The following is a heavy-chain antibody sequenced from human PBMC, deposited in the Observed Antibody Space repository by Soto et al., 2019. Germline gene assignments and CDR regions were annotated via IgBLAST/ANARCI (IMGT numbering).Heavy chain of an antibody. CDR3: ARLYCSGGSCSKYNWFDP. Sequence: PSETLSLTCTVSGGSISSYYWSWIRQPPGKGLEWIGYIYYSGSTNYNPSLKSRVTISVDTSKNQFSLKLSSVTAADTAVYYCARLYCSGGSCSKYNWFDPWGQGTLVTVSS. J-gene: IGHJ5*02. V-gene: IGHV4-59*01. CDR1: GGSISSYY. CDR2: IYYSGST. D-gene: IGHD2-15*01.